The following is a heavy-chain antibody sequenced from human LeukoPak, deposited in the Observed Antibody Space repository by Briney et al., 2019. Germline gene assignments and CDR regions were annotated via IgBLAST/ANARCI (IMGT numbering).Heavy chain of an antibody. CDR2: ISSGSSYI. J-gene: IGHJ5*02. D-gene: IGHD5-18*01. CDR3: ARGGVVDTAMGP. V-gene: IGHV3-21*01. Sequence: EGSLRLSCAASGFTFSSYSMNWVRQAPGKGLEWVSSISSGSSYIYYADSVKGRFTISRDNAKNSLYLQMNSLRAEDTAVYYCARGGVVDTAMGPWGQGTLVTVSS. CDR1: GFTFSSYS.